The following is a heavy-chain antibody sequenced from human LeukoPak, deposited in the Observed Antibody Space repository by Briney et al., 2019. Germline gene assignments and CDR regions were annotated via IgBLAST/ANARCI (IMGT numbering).Heavy chain of an antibody. CDR3: ARVDDSSGRYFDY. CDR2: ISYDGSNK. V-gene: IGHV3-30*04. CDR1: GFTFSSYA. J-gene: IGHJ4*02. D-gene: IGHD3-22*01. Sequence: PGRSLRLSCAASGFTFSSYAMHWVRQAPGKGLEWVAVISYDGSNKYYADSVKGRFTISRDNSKNTLYLQMNSLRAEDTAVYYCARVDDSSGRYFDYWGQGTLVTVSS.